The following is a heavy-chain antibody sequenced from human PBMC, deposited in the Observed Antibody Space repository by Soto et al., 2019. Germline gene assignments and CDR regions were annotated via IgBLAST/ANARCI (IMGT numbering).Heavy chain of an antibody. CDR3: ASDSVVPASEYFSVPDSLDI. Sequence: PGGSRRLSCAADGFSFSSYGTPWVRQAPDKGLEWVAAIRYDGSTTYYADSVKGRLTIAQDNSKNTLYLQMNSLRAEDTAVYYFASDSVVPASEYFSVPDSLDIWGQGTMVTVSS. V-gene: IGHV3-33*01. J-gene: IGHJ3*02. CDR1: GFSFSSYG. D-gene: IGHD2-2*01. CDR2: IRYDGSTT.